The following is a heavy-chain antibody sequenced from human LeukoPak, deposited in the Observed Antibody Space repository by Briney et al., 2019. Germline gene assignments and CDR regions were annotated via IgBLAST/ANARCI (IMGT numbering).Heavy chain of an antibody. Sequence: PSQTLSLTCTVSGGSITSGDYYWSWIRQPPGKGLEWIGYIYYSGSTNYNPSLKSRVTISVDTSKNQFSLKLSSVTAADTAVYYCASSVVINDAFDIWGQGTMVTVSS. V-gene: IGHV4-61*08. D-gene: IGHD3-22*01. CDR3: ASSVVINDAFDI. J-gene: IGHJ3*02. CDR2: IYYSGST. CDR1: GGSITSGDYY.